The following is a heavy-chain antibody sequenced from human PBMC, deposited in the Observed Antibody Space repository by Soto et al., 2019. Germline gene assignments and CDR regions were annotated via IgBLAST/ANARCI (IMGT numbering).Heavy chain of an antibody. CDR1: GFTFSSYA. V-gene: IGHV3-23*01. J-gene: IGHJ5*02. D-gene: IGHD6-6*01. Sequence: EVQLLESGGGLVQPGGSLRLSCAASGFTFSSYAMSWVRQAPGKGLEWVSAISGSGGSTYYADSVKGRFTISRDNSNTTLYLQMNSLRAEDTAVYYCAKVTLAARRGWFDPWGQGTLVTVSS. CDR2: ISGSGGST. CDR3: AKVTLAARRGWFDP.